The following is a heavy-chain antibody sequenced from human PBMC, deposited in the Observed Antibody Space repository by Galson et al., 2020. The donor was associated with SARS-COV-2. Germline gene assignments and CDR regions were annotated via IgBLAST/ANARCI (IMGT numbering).Heavy chain of an antibody. CDR3: ARDFGVGQLPPFQH. CDR2: IWYAGSNK. D-gene: IGHD3-10*01. Sequence: GGYLRLSCVASGFTFSSYGMHWVRQAPGKGLEWVAVIWYAGSNKNYADSVNGRFTISSDNSNNTLYLQMNSLRAEDTAVYYCARDFGVGQLPPFQHWGQGTLVTFSS. CDR1: GFTFSSYG. J-gene: IGHJ1*01. V-gene: IGHV3-33*01.